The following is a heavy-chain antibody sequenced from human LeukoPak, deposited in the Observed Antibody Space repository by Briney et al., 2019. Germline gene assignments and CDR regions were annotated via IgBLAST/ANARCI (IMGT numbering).Heavy chain of an antibody. CDR3: ARQYNWNPPLY. D-gene: IGHD1-20*01. Sequence: SETLSLACTVSGGSISSSSHYWGWIRQPPGKGLEWIGSISYSGSTYYNPSLKSRVTISADTSKNQFSLKLSSVTAADTAFYYCARQYNWNPPLYWGRGTLVTVSS. CDR1: GGSISSSSHY. CDR2: ISYSGST. V-gene: IGHV4-39*01. J-gene: IGHJ4*02.